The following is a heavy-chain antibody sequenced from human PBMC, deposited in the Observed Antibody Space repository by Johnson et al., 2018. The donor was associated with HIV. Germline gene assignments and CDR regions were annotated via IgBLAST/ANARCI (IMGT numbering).Heavy chain of an antibody. D-gene: IGHD6-13*01. Sequence: VQLVESGGGLVQPGGSLRLSCAASGFTFSSYAMSWVRQATGKGLEWVSAIGTAGDTYYPGSVKGRFTISRENAKNTLYVQMNSLRAEDTAVYYCAKHSSSWYDDAFDIWGQGTMVTVSS. CDR1: GFTFSSYA. CDR2: IGTAGDT. V-gene: IGHV3-13*01. J-gene: IGHJ3*02. CDR3: AKHSSSWYDDAFDI.